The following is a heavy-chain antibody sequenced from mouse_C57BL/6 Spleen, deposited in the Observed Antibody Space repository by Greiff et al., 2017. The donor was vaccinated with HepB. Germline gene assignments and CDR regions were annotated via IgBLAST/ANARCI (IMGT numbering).Heavy chain of an antibody. J-gene: IGHJ1*03. D-gene: IGHD1-3*01. Sequence: EVQLQQSGPELVKPGASVKISCKASGYTFTDYYMNWVKQSHGKSLEWIGDINPNNGGTSYNQKFKGKATLTVDKSSSTAYMELRSLTSEDSAVYYCAKSQIFSDVWGTGTTVTVSS. V-gene: IGHV1-26*01. CDR3: AKSQIFSDV. CDR2: INPNNGGT. CDR1: GYTFTDYY.